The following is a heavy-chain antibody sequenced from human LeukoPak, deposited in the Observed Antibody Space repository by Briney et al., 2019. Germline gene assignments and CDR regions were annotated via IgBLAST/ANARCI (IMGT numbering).Heavy chain of an antibody. V-gene: IGHV3-7*03. CDR1: GFTLSRSW. Sequence: GESLRLSRAGSGFTLSRSWLTCVRQAPGKGLEWVGSINQDGGVEHYTDSVKGRYTISRDNAKNTLCLQMNSLRAEDTAVYYCAKDLGYYGSGSYFHYWGQGALVTVSS. D-gene: IGHD3-10*01. J-gene: IGHJ4*02. CDR3: AKDLGYYGSGSYFHY. CDR2: INQDGGVE.